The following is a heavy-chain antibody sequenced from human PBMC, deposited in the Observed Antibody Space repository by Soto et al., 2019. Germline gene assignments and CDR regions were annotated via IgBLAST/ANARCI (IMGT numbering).Heavy chain of an antibody. D-gene: IGHD2-15*01. J-gene: IGHJ4*02. CDR1: GGTFSSYA. V-gene: IGHV1-69*12. CDR3: ARESRYCSGGSCYFLPGIDY. Sequence: QVQLVQSGAEVKKPGSSVKVSCKASGGTFSSYAISWVRQAPGQGLEWMGGIIPIFGTANYAQKFQGRVTITADESTSPAYMELSSLRSEDTAVYYGARESRYCSGGSCYFLPGIDYWGQGTLVTVSS. CDR2: IIPIFGTA.